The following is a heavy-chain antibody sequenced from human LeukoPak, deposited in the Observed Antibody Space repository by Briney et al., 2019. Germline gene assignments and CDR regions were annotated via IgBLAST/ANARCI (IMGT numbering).Heavy chain of an antibody. CDR3: SRGGSYALDAFDI. CDR1: GFTFSRYW. V-gene: IGHV3-7*05. D-gene: IGHD3-16*01. Sequence: GGSLRLSCAASGFTFSRYWMSWVRQAPGKGLDWVANIKQDGSEEFYVDSLKARFTISRDNAKNSLSLQMSSLRAEDTAVYYCSRGGSYALDAFDIWGQGTMVTVSS. CDR2: IKQDGSEE. J-gene: IGHJ3*02.